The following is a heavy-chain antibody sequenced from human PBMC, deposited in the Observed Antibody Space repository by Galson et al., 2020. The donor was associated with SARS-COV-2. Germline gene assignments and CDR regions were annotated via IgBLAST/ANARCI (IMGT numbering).Heavy chain of an antibody. D-gene: IGHD2-15*01. CDR1: GGPFSGFY. CDR3: AASRGILSHP. J-gene: IGHJ5*02. Sequence: LETLSLTCVVYGGPFSGFYWSWIRQPPGKGLEWIGEITDTGSTKYNPSLKSRVTILADASSNQFSLKMTAVTAADTAVYYCAASRGILSHPWGQGTFVTVSS. V-gene: IGHV4-34*01. CDR2: ITDTGST.